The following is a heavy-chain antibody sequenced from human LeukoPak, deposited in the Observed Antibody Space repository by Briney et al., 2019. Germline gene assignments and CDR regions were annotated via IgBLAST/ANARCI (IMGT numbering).Heavy chain of an antibody. V-gene: IGHV3-33*01. CDR3: AREGLAYCGGDCYVDY. CDR2: IWYDGSNK. Sequence: GGSLRLSCAASGFTFSSYGMHWVRQAPGKGLERVALIWYDGSNKYYADSVKGRFTISRDNSKNTLYLQMNSLRAEDTAVYYCAREGLAYCGGDCYVDYWGQGTLVTVSS. D-gene: IGHD2-21*02. J-gene: IGHJ4*02. CDR1: GFTFSSYG.